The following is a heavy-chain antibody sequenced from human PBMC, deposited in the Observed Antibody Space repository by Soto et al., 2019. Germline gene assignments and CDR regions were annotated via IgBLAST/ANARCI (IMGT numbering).Heavy chain of an antibody. D-gene: IGHD2-15*01. CDR1: GGSISSGGYY. J-gene: IGHJ1*01. V-gene: IGHV4-31*03. CDR3: AREKRGYCSGGSCNEYFPH. CDR2: IYYSGST. Sequence: QVQLQESGPGLVKPSQTLSLTCTVSGGSISSGGYYWSWIRQHPGKGLEWIGYIYYSGSTYYNPSLKSRVTISVDTSKHQFSLKLSSVTAADTAVYYCAREKRGYCSGGSCNEYFPHWGQGTLVTVSS.